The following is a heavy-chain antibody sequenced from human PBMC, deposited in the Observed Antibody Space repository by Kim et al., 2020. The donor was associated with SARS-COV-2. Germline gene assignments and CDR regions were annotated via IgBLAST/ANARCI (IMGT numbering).Heavy chain of an antibody. Sequence: SETLSLTCTVSGGSISSSSYYWGWIRQPPGKGLEWIGTIYYSGSTYYNPSLKSRVTISVDTSENQFSLKLSSVTAADTAVYYCARCMAYSSSWFKFDNWGQGTLVTVSS. D-gene: IGHD6-13*01. J-gene: IGHJ4*02. CDR3: ARCMAYSSSWFKFDN. V-gene: IGHV4-39*01. CDR1: GGSISSSSYY. CDR2: IYYSGST.